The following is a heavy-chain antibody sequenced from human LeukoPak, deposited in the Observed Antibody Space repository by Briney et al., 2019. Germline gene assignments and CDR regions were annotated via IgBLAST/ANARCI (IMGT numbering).Heavy chain of an antibody. V-gene: IGHV1-2*02. CDR3: ARDDREDIVAIMGY. D-gene: IGHD5-12*01. CDR2: INPNSGGT. CDR1: GYTFTGYY. J-gene: IGHJ4*02. Sequence: EASVKVSCKASGYTFTGYYMHWVRQAPGQGLEWMGWINPNSGGTNYAQKFQGRVTMTRDTSISTAYMELSRLRSDDTAVYYCARDDREDIVAIMGYWGQGTLVTVSS.